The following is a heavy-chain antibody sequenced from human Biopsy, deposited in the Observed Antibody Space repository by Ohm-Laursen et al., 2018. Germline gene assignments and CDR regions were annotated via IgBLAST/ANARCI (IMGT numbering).Heavy chain of an antibody. Sequence: SLRLSCAASGFTFDDYAMHWVRQVPGKGLEWVSGISWNSDDIGYADSVKGRFTISRDNARNALHLQMNSLRTEDTAVYYCARAGVGSDGTDSYYYGMDVWGPGTTVTVSS. CDR2: ISWNSDDI. CDR3: ARAGVGSDGTDSYYYGMDV. V-gene: IGHV3-9*01. J-gene: IGHJ6*02. CDR1: GFTFDDYA. D-gene: IGHD5-24*01.